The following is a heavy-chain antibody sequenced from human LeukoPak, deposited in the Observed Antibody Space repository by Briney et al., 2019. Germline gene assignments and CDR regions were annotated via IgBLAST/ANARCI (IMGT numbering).Heavy chain of an antibody. D-gene: IGHD2-15*01. V-gene: IGHV3-7*01. Sequence: PGGSLRLSCAASGFTFSSYWMSWVRQAPGKGLEWVANIKQDGSEKYYVDSVKGRFTISRDNAKNSLYLQMNSLRAEDTAVYYCARGSSIVVVVADVWFDPWGQGTLVTVSS. CDR2: IKQDGSEK. CDR1: GFTFSSYW. J-gene: IGHJ5*02. CDR3: ARGSSIVVVVADVWFDP.